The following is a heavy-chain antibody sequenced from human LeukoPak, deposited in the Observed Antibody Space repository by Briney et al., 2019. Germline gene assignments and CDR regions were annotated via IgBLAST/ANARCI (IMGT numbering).Heavy chain of an antibody. Sequence: ASVKVSCKASGYTFTGYYMHWVRQAPGQGLEWMGWINPNSGGTNYAQKFQGRVTMTRDTSISTAYMKLRGLRSDDTAVYYCARELDSSSCDYWGQGTLVTVSS. CDR1: GYTFTGYY. D-gene: IGHD6-13*01. CDR3: ARELDSSSCDY. J-gene: IGHJ4*02. V-gene: IGHV1-2*02. CDR2: INPNSGGT.